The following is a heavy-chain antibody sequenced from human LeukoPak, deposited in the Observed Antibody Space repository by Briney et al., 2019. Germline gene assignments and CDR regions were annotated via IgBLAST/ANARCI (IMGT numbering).Heavy chain of an antibody. CDR1: GFTFSSYG. V-gene: IGHV3-30*03. J-gene: IGHJ3*02. CDR2: ISYDGSNK. CDR3: ARDVPEGHAFDI. Sequence: GGSLRLSCAASGFTFSSYGMHWVRQAPGKGLEWVAVISYDGSNKYYTDSVRGRFTISRDNSKNTLYLQMNSLRAEDTAVYYCARDVPEGHAFDIWGQGTMVTVSS.